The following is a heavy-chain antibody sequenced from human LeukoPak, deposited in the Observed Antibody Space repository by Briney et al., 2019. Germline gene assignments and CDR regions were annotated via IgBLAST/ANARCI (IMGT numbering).Heavy chain of an antibody. CDR1: GGSISSGGYY. CDR3: ARDQHTSQVGATHGYYYYGMDV. CDR2: IYYSGST. Sequence: SETLSLTCTVSGGSISSGGYYWSWIRQHPGKGLEWIGYIYYSGSTYYNPSLKSRVTISVDTSKNQFSLELSSVTAADTAVYYCARDQHTSQVGATHGYYYYGMDVWGQGTTVTVSS. J-gene: IGHJ6*02. D-gene: IGHD1-26*01. V-gene: IGHV4-31*03.